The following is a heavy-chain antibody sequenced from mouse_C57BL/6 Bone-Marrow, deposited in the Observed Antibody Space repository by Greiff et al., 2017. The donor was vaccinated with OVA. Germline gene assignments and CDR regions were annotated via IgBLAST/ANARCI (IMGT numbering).Heavy chain of an antibody. J-gene: IGHJ3*01. CDR3: ARRGYYSNFGAY. D-gene: IGHD2-5*01. CDR1: GFTFSSYG. V-gene: IGHV5-6*01. Sequence: EVQLVESGGDLVKPGGSLKLSCAASGFTFSSYGMSWVRQTPDKRLEWVATISSGGSYTYYPDSVKGRFTISRDNAKNTLYRQMSILTSEDTAMYYCARRGYYSNFGAYWGQGTLVTVSA. CDR2: ISSGGSYT.